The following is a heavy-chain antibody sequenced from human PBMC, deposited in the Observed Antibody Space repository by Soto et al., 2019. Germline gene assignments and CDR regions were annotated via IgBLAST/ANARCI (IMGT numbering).Heavy chain of an antibody. D-gene: IGHD3-16*02. Sequence: PGGSLRLSCAASGFTFDDYAMHWVRQAPGKGLEWVSGISWNSGSIGYADSVKGRFTVSRDNAKNSLYLQMNSLRAEDTALYYCAKDMEGGDDVWGSYRPYYYGMDVWGQGTTVTVSS. J-gene: IGHJ6*02. CDR2: ISWNSGSI. V-gene: IGHV3-9*01. CDR3: AKDMEGGDDVWGSYRPYYYGMDV. CDR1: GFTFDDYA.